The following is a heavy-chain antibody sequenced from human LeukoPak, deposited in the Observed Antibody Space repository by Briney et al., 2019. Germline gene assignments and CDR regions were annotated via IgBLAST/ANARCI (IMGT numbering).Heavy chain of an antibody. D-gene: IGHD3-3*01. J-gene: IGHJ4*02. V-gene: IGHV1-69*13. CDR2: IIPIFGTA. Sequence: SVKVSCKASGGTFISYAISWVRQAPGQGLEWMGGIIPIFGTANYAQKFQGRVTITADESTSTAYMELSSLRSEDTAVYYCASPKGIFGAVDYFDYWGQGTLVTVSS. CDR3: ASPKGIFGAVDYFDY. CDR1: GGTFISYA.